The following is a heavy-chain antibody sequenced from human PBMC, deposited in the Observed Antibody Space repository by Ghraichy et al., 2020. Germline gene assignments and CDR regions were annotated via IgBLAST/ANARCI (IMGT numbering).Heavy chain of an antibody. CDR3: VRDDVGPTNTFDY. CDR1: GFTFSSHW. D-gene: IGHD1-26*01. V-gene: IGHV3-74*01. CDR2: ISSDGSGI. Sequence: GGSLRLSCVASGFTFSSHWMNWVRQVPGKGLMWVSHISSDGSGITYADSVKGRFTISRDNAKNTLYLQMNSLRADDTAVYYCVRDDVGPTNTFDYWGQGTLVTVSS. J-gene: IGHJ4*02.